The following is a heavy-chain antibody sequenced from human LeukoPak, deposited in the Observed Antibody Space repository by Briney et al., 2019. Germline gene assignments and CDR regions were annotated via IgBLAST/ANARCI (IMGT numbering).Heavy chain of an antibody. Sequence: GASVKVSCKASGYTFTSYGISWVRQAPGQGLEWMGWISAYNGNTNYAQNLQGRVTMTTDTSTSTAYMELRSLRSDGTAVYYCARDTYCDSTSCRFTQVQHWGQGTLVTVSS. V-gene: IGHV1-18*04. CDR3: ARDTYCDSTSCRFTQVQH. CDR2: ISAYNGNT. CDR1: GYTFTSYG. J-gene: IGHJ1*01. D-gene: IGHD2-2*01.